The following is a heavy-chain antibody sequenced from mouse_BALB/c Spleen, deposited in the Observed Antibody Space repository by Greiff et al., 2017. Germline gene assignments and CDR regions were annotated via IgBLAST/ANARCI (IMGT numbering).Heavy chain of an antibody. V-gene: IGHV5-6-5*01. J-gene: IGHJ3*01. CDR2: ISSGGST. CDR3: ARGGVSDDDEGSAY. D-gene: IGHD2-4*01. Sequence: DVMLVESGGGLVKPGGSLKLSCAASGFTFSSYAMSWVRQTPEKRLEWVASISSGGSTYYPDSVKGRFTISRDNARNILYLQMSSLRSEDTAMYYCARGGVSDDDEGSAYWGQGTLVTVSA. CDR1: GFTFSSYA.